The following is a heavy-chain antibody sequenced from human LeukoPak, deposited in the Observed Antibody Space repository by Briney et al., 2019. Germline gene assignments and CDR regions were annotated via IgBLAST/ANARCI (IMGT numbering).Heavy chain of an antibody. CDR3: ARSELNDYSRC. CDR2: VSQSGST. D-gene: IGHD4-11*01. Sequence: SETLSLTCTVSGYSLRSGYHWAWFRQPPGKGLEWSGSVSQSGSTYDNPSLKSLVTMSMDTSKNEFSVKMRAVTAADTAVYYCARSELNDYSRCWGQGILVAVSS. CDR1: GYSLRSGYH. J-gene: IGHJ4*02. V-gene: IGHV4-38-2*02.